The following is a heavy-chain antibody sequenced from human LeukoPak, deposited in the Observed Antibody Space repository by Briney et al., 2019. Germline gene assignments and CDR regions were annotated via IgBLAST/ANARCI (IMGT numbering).Heavy chain of an antibody. CDR1: DYTFTNYG. J-gene: IGHJ3*01. Sequence: ASVKVSCKASDYTFTNYGISRVRQAPGQGLEWMGWISAHYGNTNYAQKLQGRVTMTTDTSTSTVYMELRSLRSDDTAVYYCARERPTDNAFDVWGQGTMVTVSS. V-gene: IGHV1-18*01. CDR3: ARERPTDNAFDV. D-gene: IGHD4-17*01. CDR2: ISAHYGNT.